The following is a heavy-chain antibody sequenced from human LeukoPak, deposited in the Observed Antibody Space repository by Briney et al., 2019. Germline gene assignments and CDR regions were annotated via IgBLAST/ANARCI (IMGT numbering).Heavy chain of an antibody. CDR1: GFTVGSYY. D-gene: IGHD1-26*01. V-gene: IGHV3-23*01. CDR2: FGPTVKT. J-gene: IGHJ4*02. CDR3: AREEWESKMGHFDC. Sequence: PGGSLRLSCAASGFTVGSYYMSWLRQAPGKGPEWVSSFGPTVKTYYADSVKGRFTISRDISKKTLYLQMNSLRAEDTAVFYCAREEWESKMGHFDCWGRGTLVTVSS.